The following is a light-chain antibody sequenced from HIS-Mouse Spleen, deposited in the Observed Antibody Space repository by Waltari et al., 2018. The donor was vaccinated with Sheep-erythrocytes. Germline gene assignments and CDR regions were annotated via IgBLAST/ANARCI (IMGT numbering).Light chain of an antibody. CDR1: SIDVGGYNY. J-gene: IGLJ1*01. Sequence: QSALTQPASVSGSPGQSITISCTGTSIDVGGYNYVSWYQQHPGKAPKLMIYEVSKRPSGVPDRFSGSKSGNTASLTISGLQAEDEADYYCCSYAGSYNHVFATGTKVTVL. CDR3: CSYAGSYNHV. CDR2: EVS. V-gene: IGLV2-8*01.